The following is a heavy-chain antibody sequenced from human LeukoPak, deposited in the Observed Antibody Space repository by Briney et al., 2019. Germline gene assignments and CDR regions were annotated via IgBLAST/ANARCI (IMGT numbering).Heavy chain of an antibody. J-gene: IGHJ6*02. V-gene: IGHV3-48*01. CDR1: GFTFSSYS. Sequence: PGGSLRLSCAASGFTFSSYSMNWARQAPGKGLEWVSYISSSSSTIYYADSVKGRFTISRDNAKNSLYLQMNSLRAEDTAVYYCARGQFPYDFWSGYFDVWGQGTTVTVSS. CDR3: ARGQFPYDFWSGYFDV. CDR2: ISSSSSTI. D-gene: IGHD3-3*01.